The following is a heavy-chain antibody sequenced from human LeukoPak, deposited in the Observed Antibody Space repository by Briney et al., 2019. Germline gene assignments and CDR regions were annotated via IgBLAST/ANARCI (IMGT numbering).Heavy chain of an antibody. D-gene: IGHD2-2*01. CDR2: IRYDGSNK. Sequence: GGSLRLSCAASGFTFSSHGMHWVRQAPGKGLEWVAFIRYDGSNKYYADSVKGRFTISRDNSKNTLYLQMNSLRAEDTAVYYCAKAKRYCSSTSCSPYYYYYMDVWGKGTTVTVSS. CDR1: GFTFSSHG. J-gene: IGHJ6*03. CDR3: AKAKRYCSSTSCSPYYYYYMDV. V-gene: IGHV3-30*02.